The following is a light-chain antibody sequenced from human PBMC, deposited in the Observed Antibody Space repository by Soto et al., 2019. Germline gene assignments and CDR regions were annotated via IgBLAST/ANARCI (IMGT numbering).Light chain of an antibody. CDR2: DVS. CDR3: RSYTSSSTYV. V-gene: IGLV2-14*01. CDR1: SSDVGGYNY. Sequence: QSVLTQPASVSGSPGQSIAISCTGTSSDVGGYNYVSWYQQHPGKAPKLMVYDVSNRPSGVSNRFSGSKSGNTASLTIFGLQAEDEADYYCRSYTSSSTYVFGTGTKVTV. J-gene: IGLJ1*01.